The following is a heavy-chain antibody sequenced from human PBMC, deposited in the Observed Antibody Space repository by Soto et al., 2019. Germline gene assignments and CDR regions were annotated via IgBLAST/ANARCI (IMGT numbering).Heavy chain of an antibody. D-gene: IGHD2-15*01. V-gene: IGHV3-48*04. CDR1: GFTFSTYS. CDR2: ISSSSSTI. CDR3: ARDIGGGWFDP. J-gene: IGHJ5*02. Sequence: PGGSLRLSCAASGFTFSTYSMNWVRQAPGKGLEWVSYISSSSSTIFYTDSVKGRFTISRDNAKNSLYLQMNSLRAEDTAVYYCARDIGGGWFDPWGQGTLVTVSS.